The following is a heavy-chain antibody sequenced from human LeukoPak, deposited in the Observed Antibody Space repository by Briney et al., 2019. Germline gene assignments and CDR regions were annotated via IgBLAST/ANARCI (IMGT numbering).Heavy chain of an antibody. Sequence: PGGSLRLSCAASGFTFSNYSMNWVRQAPGKGLEWVSSISSSSTYIYYADSVKGRFTISRDNAKNSLYLQMNSLRAEDTAVYYCARDDGITIFGVVTYFDYWGQGILATVSS. CDR2: ISSSSTYI. CDR1: GFTFSNYS. CDR3: ARDDGITIFGVVTYFDY. J-gene: IGHJ4*02. V-gene: IGHV3-21*01. D-gene: IGHD3-3*01.